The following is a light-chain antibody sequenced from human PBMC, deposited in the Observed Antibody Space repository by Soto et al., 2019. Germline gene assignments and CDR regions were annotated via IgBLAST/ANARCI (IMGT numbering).Light chain of an antibody. V-gene: IGKV1-5*01. CDR2: DVS. Sequence: DIQMTQSPSTLSASVGDRVTITCRASQSTNSWLAWYQQKPGKAPKVLIYDVSSLESGVPSRFSGSGSGTEFTLTINSLQPDDFATYYCQQYGTSPQWTFGQGTKVEIK. CDR1: QSTNSW. J-gene: IGKJ1*01. CDR3: QQYGTSPQWT.